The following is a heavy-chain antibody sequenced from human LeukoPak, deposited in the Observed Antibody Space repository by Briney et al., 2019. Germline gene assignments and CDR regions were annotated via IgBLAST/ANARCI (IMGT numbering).Heavy chain of an antibody. CDR1: GFTFSRYE. Sequence: GGTLRLSCAASGFTFSRYEMNWARQAPGKGLEWGANIKHDGREDYYLDSLKRRFTISRDNAKSSMWRQMNSLRDEDTAVYCCARDQTPFYWGQGSLVTVSS. V-gene: IGHV3-7*01. CDR3: ARDQTPFY. D-gene: IGHD2-15*01. CDR2: IKHDGRED. J-gene: IGHJ4*02.